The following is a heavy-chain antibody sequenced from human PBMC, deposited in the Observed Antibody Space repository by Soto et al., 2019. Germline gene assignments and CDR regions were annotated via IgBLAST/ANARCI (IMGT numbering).Heavy chain of an antibody. V-gene: IGHV2-26*01. Sequence: SGPSLVNPTETLTLTCTVSGFSLSNPRMGVSWIRQPPGKALEWLAHIFSNDEKSYSTSLKSRLTISRDTSKSQVVLTMTNMDPVDTATYYCARIQRISMIAVSKPYFDCWGQGALVTVFS. CDR2: IFSNDEK. D-gene: IGHD3-22*01. CDR1: GFSLSNPRMG. CDR3: ARIQRISMIAVSKPYFDC. J-gene: IGHJ4*02.